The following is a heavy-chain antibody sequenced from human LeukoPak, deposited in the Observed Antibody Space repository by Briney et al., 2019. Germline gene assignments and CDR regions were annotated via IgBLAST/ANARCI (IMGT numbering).Heavy chain of an antibody. CDR2: IYYSGST. D-gene: IGHD2-15*01. CDR3: ARDGEHCSGGSCYGGDAFDI. CDR1: GGSISSYY. V-gene: IGHV4-59*12. J-gene: IGHJ3*02. Sequence: SETLSLTCTVSGGSISSYYWSWIRQPPGKGLEWIGYIYYSGSTNYNPSLKSRVTISVDTSKNQFSLKLSSVTAADTAVYYCARDGEHCSGGSCYGGDAFDIWGQGTMVTVSS.